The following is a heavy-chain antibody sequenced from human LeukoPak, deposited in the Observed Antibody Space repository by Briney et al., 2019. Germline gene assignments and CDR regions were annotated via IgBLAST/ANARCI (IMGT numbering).Heavy chain of an antibody. Sequence: GGSLRLSRAASGFTFSSYAMSWVRQAPGKGLEEVSAISGSGGSTYYADSVKGRFTISRDNSKNTLYLQMNSLIAEDTAVYYCAKILVKYGSGSYSADYWGQGTLVTVSS. CDR2: ISGSGGST. J-gene: IGHJ4*02. CDR3: AKILVKYGSGSYSADY. CDR1: GFTFSSYA. D-gene: IGHD3-10*01. V-gene: IGHV3-23*01.